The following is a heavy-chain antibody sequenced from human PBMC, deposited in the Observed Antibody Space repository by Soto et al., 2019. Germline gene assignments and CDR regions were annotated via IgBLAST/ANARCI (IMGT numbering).Heavy chain of an antibody. D-gene: IGHD3-10*01. CDR2: ITDNGGST. CDR1: GFTFRNNV. V-gene: IGHV3-23*04. CDR3: AKEVYGAARGGMDV. Sequence: EVQLVESGGGLVQPGGSLRLSCAASGFTFRNNVMNWVRQAPGRGLVWVSAITDNGGSTYYADSVKGRCTISRDNSKNTLYLQMNSLIAEDTAVYYCAKEVYGAARGGMDVWGQGTTVTVSS. J-gene: IGHJ6*02.